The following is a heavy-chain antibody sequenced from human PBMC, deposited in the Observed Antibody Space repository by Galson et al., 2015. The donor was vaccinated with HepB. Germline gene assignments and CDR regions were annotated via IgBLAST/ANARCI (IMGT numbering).Heavy chain of an antibody. CDR3: AVDSSGYYYYFDY. CDR1: GGSISSGGYS. Sequence: TLSLTCAVSGGSISSGGYSWSWIRQPPGKGLEWIGYIYHSGSTYYNPSLKSRVTISVDRSKNQFSLKLSSVTAADTAVYYCAVDSSGYYYYFDYWGQGTLVTVSS. J-gene: IGHJ4*02. V-gene: IGHV4-30-2*01. D-gene: IGHD3-22*01. CDR2: IYHSGST.